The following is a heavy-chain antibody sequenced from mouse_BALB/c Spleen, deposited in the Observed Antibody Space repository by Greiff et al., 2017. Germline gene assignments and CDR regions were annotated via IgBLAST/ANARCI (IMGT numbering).Heavy chain of an antibody. CDR1: GFSLTSYG. J-gene: IGHJ4*01. D-gene: IGHD4-1*01. CDR3: ARNFPPSLTGTVYYAMDY. CDR2: IWSGGST. V-gene: IGHV2-2*02. Sequence: VKVVESGPGLVQPSQSLSITCTVSGFSLTSYGVHWVRQSPGKGLEWLGVIWSGGSTDYNAAFISRLSISKDNSKSQVFFKMNSLQANDTAIYYCARNFPPSLTGTVYYAMDYWGQGTSVTVSS.